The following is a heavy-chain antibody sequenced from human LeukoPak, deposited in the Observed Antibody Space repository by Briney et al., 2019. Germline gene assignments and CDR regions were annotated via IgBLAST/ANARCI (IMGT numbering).Heavy chain of an antibody. D-gene: IGHD3-10*01. Sequence: GGSLRLSCAASGFTFSSFWMSWVRQAPGKGLEWVAKIIQDGSEKYYVDSVKGRFTISRDNAKNSLYLQMNSLRDEDTAVYYCARAPVIDYYGSGSYFDYWGQGTLVTVSS. CDR3: ARAPVIDYYGSGSYFDY. CDR2: IIQDGSEK. CDR1: GFTFSSFW. V-gene: IGHV3-7*02. J-gene: IGHJ4*02.